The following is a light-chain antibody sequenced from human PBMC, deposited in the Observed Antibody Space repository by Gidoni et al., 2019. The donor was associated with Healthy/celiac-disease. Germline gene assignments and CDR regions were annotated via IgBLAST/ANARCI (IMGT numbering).Light chain of an antibody. V-gene: IGKV1-39*01. CDR2: AAS. Sequence: IQMTQSPSSLSASVGDRVTITCRVSQSISIYLNWYQQKPGKAPKLLIYAASSLQSGVPSRFSGSGSGTDFTLTSSRLQPEDFATYYCQQSYSTPLTFXGXTKVEIK. CDR3: QQSYSTPLT. CDR1: QSISIY. J-gene: IGKJ4*01.